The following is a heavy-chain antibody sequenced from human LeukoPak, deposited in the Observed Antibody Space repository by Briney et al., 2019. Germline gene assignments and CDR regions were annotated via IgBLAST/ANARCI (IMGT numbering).Heavy chain of an antibody. Sequence: GGSLRLSCAASGFTFSSYWMSWVRQAPGRGLEWISYISSTSSSGTTIYYADSVKGRFTISRDNAKNSLFLQMNSLRAEDTALYYCVRDSFQWSGDHWGQGILVTVSS. J-gene: IGHJ4*02. CDR2: ISSTSSSGTTI. D-gene: IGHD3-3*01. CDR1: GFTFSSYW. CDR3: VRDSFQWSGDH. V-gene: IGHV3-48*04.